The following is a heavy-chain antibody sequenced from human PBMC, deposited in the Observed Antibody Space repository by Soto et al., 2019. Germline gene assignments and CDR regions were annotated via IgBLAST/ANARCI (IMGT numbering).Heavy chain of an antibody. CDR1: GGSISSSRCH. V-gene: IGHV4-39*07. CDR2: IKYSGTT. CDR3: ARGRVARNY. Sequence: PSETLSLTCAVSGGSISSSRCHWGWIRQPPGKGLEWIASIKYSGTTFYNPSLKSRVTLSVDTSNNQFSLKLSSVTAAETAVYYCARGRVARNYWGQGTLVTVSS. J-gene: IGHJ4*02. D-gene: IGHD5-12*01.